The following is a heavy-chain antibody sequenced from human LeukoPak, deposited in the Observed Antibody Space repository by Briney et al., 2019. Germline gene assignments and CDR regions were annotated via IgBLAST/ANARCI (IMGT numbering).Heavy chain of an antibody. CDR2: IYFSGST. D-gene: IGHD6-19*01. J-gene: IGHJ4*02. Sequence: KPSETLPLTCTVSGGSTNGYYWSWIRQHPGKGLEWIGYIYFSGSTNYNPSLKSRVTISIDTSKNQFSLKLSSVTAADTAVYYCARHEAVAGSNFDYWGQGTLVTVSS. CDR3: ARHEAVAGSNFDY. V-gene: IGHV4-59*08. CDR1: GGSTNGYY.